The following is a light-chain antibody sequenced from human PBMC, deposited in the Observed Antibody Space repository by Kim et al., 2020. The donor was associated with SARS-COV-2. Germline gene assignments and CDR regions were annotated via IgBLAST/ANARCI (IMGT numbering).Light chain of an antibody. J-gene: IGKJ5*01. Sequence: ASLRDTVTITCRARQSISSYLNWYQQKPGKAPKLLIYAASSLQSAVPSRFSGSESGTDFTLTISSLQPEYFATYYCQQSYITLITFGQGTRLEIK. CDR1: QSISSY. CDR2: AAS. V-gene: IGKV1-39*01. CDR3: QQSYITLIT.